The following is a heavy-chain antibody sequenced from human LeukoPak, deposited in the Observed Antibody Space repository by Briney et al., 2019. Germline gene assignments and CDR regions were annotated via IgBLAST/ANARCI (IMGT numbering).Heavy chain of an antibody. V-gene: IGHV1-69*04. CDR3: GSGYDSESYSSGWNYYYYYGMDV. Sequence: SVKVSCEASGGTFSSYAISWVRQAPGQGLEWMGRIIPILGIANYAQKFQGRVTITADKSTSTAYMELSSLRSEDTAVYYCGSGYDSESYSSGWNYYYYYGMDVWGQGTTVTVSS. CDR1: GGTFSSYA. CDR2: IIPILGIA. D-gene: IGHD6-19*01. J-gene: IGHJ6*02.